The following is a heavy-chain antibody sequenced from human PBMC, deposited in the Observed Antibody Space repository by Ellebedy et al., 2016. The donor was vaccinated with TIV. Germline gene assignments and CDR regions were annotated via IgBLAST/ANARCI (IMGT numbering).Heavy chain of an antibody. Sequence: MPSETLSLTCTVSGGSISSSSYYCAWIRQPPGKGLEWVGNVYFIGSTNYNPSLKSRVTISVDPSKNQFSLKLTSVTAADTAVYYCVRHPTLGTLDYWGQGAQVTVSS. CDR2: VYFIGST. CDR3: VRHPTLGTLDY. V-gene: IGHV4-39*01. D-gene: IGHD3-16*01. J-gene: IGHJ4*02. CDR1: GGSISSSSYY.